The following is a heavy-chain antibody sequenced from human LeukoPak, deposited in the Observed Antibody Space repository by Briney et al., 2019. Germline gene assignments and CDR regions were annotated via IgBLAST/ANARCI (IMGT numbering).Heavy chain of an antibody. CDR1: GGSFSDYY. Sequence: SDTLSLTCAVYGGSFSDYYWSWIRQPPGKGLEWIGEINHSGGTNYYPSLKSRVTISLDTSKNQFSLKLRSVTAADTAVYYCARKAPGTLDLWGRGTLVTVSS. J-gene: IGHJ2*01. V-gene: IGHV4-34*01. CDR3: ARKAPGTLDL. CDR2: INHSGGT.